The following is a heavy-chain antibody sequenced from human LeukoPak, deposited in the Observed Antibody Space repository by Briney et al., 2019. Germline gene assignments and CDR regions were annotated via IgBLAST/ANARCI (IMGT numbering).Heavy chain of an antibody. D-gene: IGHD2-21*02. Sequence: PGGSLRLSCAASGFSFSNNGMNWVRQIPGKGLEWVAFIRFDGVTQYYADSVRGRFTVSRDNSKNTLYLEMNNLRTDDTALYYCAKVRVTAASGEGYWGQGTLVIVSS. CDR3: AKVRVTAASGEGY. CDR1: GFSFSNNG. J-gene: IGHJ4*02. CDR2: IRFDGVTQ. V-gene: IGHV3-30*02.